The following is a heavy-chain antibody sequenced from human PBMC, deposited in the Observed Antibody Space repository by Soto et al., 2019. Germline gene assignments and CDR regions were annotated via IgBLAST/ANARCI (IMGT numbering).Heavy chain of an antibody. CDR1: GGTFSSYA. CDR3: ACPRESGSGYYYPFDY. CDR2: IIPIFGTA. Sequence: QVQLVQSGAEVQKPGSSVKVSCKASGGTFSSYAISWVRQAPGQGLEWMGGIIPIFGTANYAQKFQGRVTITADKSTSTAYMELSSLRSEDTAVYYCACPRESGSGYYYPFDYWGQGTLVTVSS. J-gene: IGHJ4*02. V-gene: IGHV1-69*06. D-gene: IGHD3-22*01.